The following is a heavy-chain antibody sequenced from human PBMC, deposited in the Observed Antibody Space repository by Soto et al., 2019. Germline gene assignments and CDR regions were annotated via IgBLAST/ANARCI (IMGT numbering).Heavy chain of an antibody. Sequence: GGSLRLSCAASGFTFSTYWMHWVRQAPGKGLVWVARIKSDGSSTTYADSVKGRFAISRDNAKNTLYLQMNSLRGDDTAVYYCARDYMLRGRASNWFDPWGQGTLVTASS. D-gene: IGHD3-10*01. CDR1: GFTFSTYW. V-gene: IGHV3-74*01. CDR2: IKSDGSST. J-gene: IGHJ5*02. CDR3: ARDYMLRGRASNWFDP.